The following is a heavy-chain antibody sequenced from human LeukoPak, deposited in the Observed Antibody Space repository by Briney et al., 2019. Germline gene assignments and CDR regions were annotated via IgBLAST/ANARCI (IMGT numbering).Heavy chain of an antibody. CDR3: AKDFGTVVVTAMPGDY. CDR2: IWYDGSNK. CDR1: GFTFSSYG. V-gene: IGHV3-30*02. D-gene: IGHD2-21*02. J-gene: IGHJ4*02. Sequence: QPGRSLRLSCAASGFTFSSYGMHWVRQAPGKGLEWVALIWYDGSNKYYADSVKGRFTISRDNSKNTLYLQMNSLRAEDTAVYYCAKDFGTVVVTAMPGDYWGQGTLVTVSS.